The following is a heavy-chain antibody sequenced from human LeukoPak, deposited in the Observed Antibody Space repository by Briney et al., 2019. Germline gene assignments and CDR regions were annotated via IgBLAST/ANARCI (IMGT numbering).Heavy chain of an antibody. CDR1: GFTFSFYV. CDR2: ISNGGSNK. V-gene: IGHV3-30-3*01. D-gene: IGHD5-24*01. Sequence: GGSLRLYCAASGFTFSFYVMHWVRQAPGKGLEWVAVISNGGSNKYYADSVKGRFTISRDNSKNTFYLQTNSLRPEDTALYYCARGRQRWLESDAFDIWGLGTMVTVFS. J-gene: IGHJ3*02. CDR3: ARGRQRWLESDAFDI.